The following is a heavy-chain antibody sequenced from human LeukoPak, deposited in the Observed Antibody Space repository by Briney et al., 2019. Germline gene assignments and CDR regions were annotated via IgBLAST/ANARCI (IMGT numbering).Heavy chain of an antibody. CDR2: INHSGST. CDR1: GGSFSGYY. V-gene: IGHV4-34*01. CDR3: SRGTPDYSKYYYYYYGMDV. Sequence: SETLSLTCAVYGGSFSGYYWSWIRQPPGKGLEWIGEINHSGSTNYNPSLKSRVTISVDTSKNQFSLKLSSVTAADTAVYYCSRGTPDYSKYYYYYYGMDVWGQGTTVTVSS. D-gene: IGHD4-11*01. J-gene: IGHJ6*02.